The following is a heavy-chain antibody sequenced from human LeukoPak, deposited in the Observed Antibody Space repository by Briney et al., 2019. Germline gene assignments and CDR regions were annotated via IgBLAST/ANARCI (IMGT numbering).Heavy chain of an antibody. D-gene: IGHD3-10*01. V-gene: IGHV3-23*01. Sequence: GGSLRLSCADSGFTFSSYAMSWVRQAPGKGLEWVSAISGSGGSTYYADSVKGRFTISRDNSKNTLYLQMNSLRAEDTAIYYCAKDLSTMVRGVGAYYYYYYMDVWGKGTTVTVSS. CDR3: AKDLSTMVRGVGAYYYYYYMDV. J-gene: IGHJ6*03. CDR1: GFTFSSYA. CDR2: ISGSGGST.